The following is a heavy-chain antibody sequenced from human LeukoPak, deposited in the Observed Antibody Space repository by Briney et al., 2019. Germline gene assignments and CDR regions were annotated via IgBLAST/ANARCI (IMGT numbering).Heavy chain of an antibody. Sequence: GGSLRLSCAASGFTFSSYGMHWVRQAPGKGLEWVASISGNGGSTFYADSEKGRFTISRDNSKNTLFLQMNSLRVEDTAVYYCAKDRGWGAFDIWGQGTMVTVSS. V-gene: IGHV3-23*01. D-gene: IGHD3-10*01. J-gene: IGHJ3*02. CDR1: GFTFSSYG. CDR3: AKDRGWGAFDI. CDR2: ISGNGGST.